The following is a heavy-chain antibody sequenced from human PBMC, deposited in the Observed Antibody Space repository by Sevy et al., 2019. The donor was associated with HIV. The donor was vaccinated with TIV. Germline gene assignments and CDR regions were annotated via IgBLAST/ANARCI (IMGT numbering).Heavy chain of an antibody. CDR2: VSWNSRYI. Sequence: GGSLRLSCAASGFPFNDHAMHWVRQVPGEGLEWVSGVSWNSRYIGYAYSVKGRFTISRDNARHFLYLEMNSLRPEDTALYYCAKDINRGCDGVNCYSYYYYFYGLDVWGQGTTVTVSS. CDR3: AKDINRGCDGVNCYSYYYYFYGLDV. V-gene: IGHV3-9*01. D-gene: IGHD2-21*01. CDR1: GFPFNDHA. J-gene: IGHJ6*02.